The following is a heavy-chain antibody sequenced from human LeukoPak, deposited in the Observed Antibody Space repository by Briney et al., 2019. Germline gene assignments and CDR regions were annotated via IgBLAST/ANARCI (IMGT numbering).Heavy chain of an antibody. CDR2: IYHSGST. J-gene: IGHJ4*02. Sequence: PSETLSLTCAVYGGSFSGYYWSWIRQPPGKGLEWIGEIYHSGSTNYNPSLKSRVTISVDKSKNQFSLKLSSVTAADTAVYYCARVIDSSGYQDYWGQGTLVTVSS. V-gene: IGHV4-34*01. D-gene: IGHD3-22*01. CDR1: GGSFSGYY. CDR3: ARVIDSSGYQDY.